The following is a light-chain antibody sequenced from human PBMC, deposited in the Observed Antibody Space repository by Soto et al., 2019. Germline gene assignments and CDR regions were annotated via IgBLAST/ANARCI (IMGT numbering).Light chain of an antibody. CDR2: AAS. V-gene: IGKV1-16*01. Sequence: DIQMTQSPSSLSASVGDRVTITCRASQGISNYLAWYQQKPGKVPKLLIYAASTLQSGVPSRFSGSGSGTDFTLTISSLQSEDFAVYYCQQYTNWPPNTFGQGTRLEIK. CDR1: QGISNY. CDR3: QQYTNWPPNT. J-gene: IGKJ5*01.